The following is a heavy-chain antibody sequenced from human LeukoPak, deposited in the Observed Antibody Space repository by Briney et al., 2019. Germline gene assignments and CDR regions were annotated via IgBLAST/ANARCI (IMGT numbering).Heavy chain of an antibody. CDR1: GYKFTDDY. CDR3: APTAEASSWWKV. J-gene: IGHJ4*02. D-gene: IGHD2-15*01. Sequence: PLASVKVSCKASGYKFTDDYMHWVRQAPGQGLEFMGWINPDSGFTNYAQKFKGRVTMTRDTSISTAYLEVRSLTSDDTAVYYCAPTAEASSWWKVWGQGTLVTVSS. V-gene: IGHV1-2*02. CDR2: INPDSGFT.